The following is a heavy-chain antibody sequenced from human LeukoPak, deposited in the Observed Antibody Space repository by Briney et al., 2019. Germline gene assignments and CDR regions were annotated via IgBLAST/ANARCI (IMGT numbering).Heavy chain of an antibody. Sequence: PGRSLRLSCAASGFSFSTFAMHWFRQAPGKGLEWVAVISSDGNNKYNADSVKGRFTISRDNSKNTLYLQMNSLRAEDTAVYYCAKITMIVVVITTPDAFDIWGQGTMVTVSS. CDR2: ISSDGNNK. V-gene: IGHV3-30-3*01. J-gene: IGHJ3*02. D-gene: IGHD3-22*01. CDR3: AKITMIVVVITTPDAFDI. CDR1: GFSFSTFA.